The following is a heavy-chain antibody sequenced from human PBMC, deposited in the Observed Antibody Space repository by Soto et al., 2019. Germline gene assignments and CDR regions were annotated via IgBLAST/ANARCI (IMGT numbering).Heavy chain of an antibody. CDR2: INHSGST. D-gene: IGHD5-18*01. CDR1: GGSFSGYY. CDR3: ARGWIQKDYYYGMDV. Sequence: SETLSLTCAVYGGSFSGYYWSWIRQPPGKGLEWIGEINHSGSTNYNPSLKSRVTISVDTSKNQFSLKLSSVTAADTAVYYCARGWIQKDYYYGMDVRGQGTKVTVSS. V-gene: IGHV4-34*01. J-gene: IGHJ6*02.